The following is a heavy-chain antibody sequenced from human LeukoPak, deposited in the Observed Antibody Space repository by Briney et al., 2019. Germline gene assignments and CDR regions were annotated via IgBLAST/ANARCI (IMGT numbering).Heavy chain of an antibody. J-gene: IGHJ4*02. CDR1: GLTFSSYE. Sequence: GGSLRLSCAASGLTFSSYEMNWVRQAPGKGLEWVSYISSSGSTIYYADSVKGRFTISRDNAKNSLYLQMNSLRAEDTAVYYCARTSIVANDYWGQGTLVTVSS. CDR3: ARTSIVANDY. V-gene: IGHV3-48*03. D-gene: IGHD5-12*01. CDR2: ISSSGSTI.